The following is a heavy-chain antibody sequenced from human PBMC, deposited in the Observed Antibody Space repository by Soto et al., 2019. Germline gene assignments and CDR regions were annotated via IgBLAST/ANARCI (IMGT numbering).Heavy chain of an antibody. CDR2: ISAYNGNT. CDR3: ARDRARYYDILTGYYNQGETDY. CDR1: GYTFTSYG. J-gene: IGHJ4*02. D-gene: IGHD3-9*01. Sequence: VQLVQSGAEVKKPGASVKVSCKASGYTFTSYGISWVRQAPGQGLEWMGWISAYNGNTNYAQKLQGRVTMTTDTSTSTAYMELRSLRSDDTAVYYCARDRARYYDILTGYYNQGETDYWGQGTLVTVSS. V-gene: IGHV1-18*01.